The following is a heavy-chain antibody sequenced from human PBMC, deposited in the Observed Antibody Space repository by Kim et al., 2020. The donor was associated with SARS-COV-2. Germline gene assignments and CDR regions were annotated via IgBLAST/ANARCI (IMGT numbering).Heavy chain of an antibody. J-gene: IGHJ6*02. Sequence: GGSLRLSCAASGFTFSSYAMHWVRQAPGKGLEWVAVISYDGSNKYYADSVKGRFTISRDNSKNTLYLQMNSLRAEDTAVYYCARARYCSSTSCRYYYYYGMDVWGQGTTVTVSS. CDR1: GFTFSSYA. D-gene: IGHD2-2*01. CDR3: ARARYCSSTSCRYYYYYGMDV. V-gene: IGHV3-30*04. CDR2: ISYDGSNK.